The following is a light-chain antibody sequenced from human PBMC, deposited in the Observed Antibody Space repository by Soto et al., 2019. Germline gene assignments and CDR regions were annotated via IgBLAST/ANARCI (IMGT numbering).Light chain of an antibody. V-gene: IGKV1D-16*01. J-gene: IGKJ5*01. CDR2: AAS. Sequence: MTQSPATLSVSPGERVTITCRASQGISSWLAWYQQSPGKAPKLLIYAASSLQSGVPSRFSGSGSGTDFTLTISSLQSEDFALYYCQQYGNSAPITFGQGTRLEIK. CDR3: QQYGNSAPIT. CDR1: QGISSW.